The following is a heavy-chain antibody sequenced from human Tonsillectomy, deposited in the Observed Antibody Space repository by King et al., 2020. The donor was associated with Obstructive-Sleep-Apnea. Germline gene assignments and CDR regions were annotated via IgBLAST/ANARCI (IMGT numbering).Heavy chain of an antibody. J-gene: IGHJ4*02. Sequence: QLQESGPGLVKPSETLSLTCTVSGGSISSSSYYWGWIRQPPGKGLEWIGIIYYSGSTYYNPSLKSRVTISLDTSKNQFSLKLSSVTAADTAVYYCARVPRELPVDYWGQGTLVTVSS. CDR3: ARVPRELPVDY. D-gene: IGHD1-26*01. V-gene: IGHV4-39*07. CDR2: IYYSGST. CDR1: GGSISSSSYY.